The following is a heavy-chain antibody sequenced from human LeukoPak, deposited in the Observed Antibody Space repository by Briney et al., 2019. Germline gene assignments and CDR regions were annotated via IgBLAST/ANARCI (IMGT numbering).Heavy chain of an antibody. CDR1: KFTFSNYD. D-gene: IGHD6-13*01. Sequence: GGSLRLSCAASKFTFSNYDMHWVRQATGKGLEWVSSIGTAGDPYYAGSVKGRFTISRENAKNSFYLQMNSLRAGDTAVYYCSRGGRLAGNALDIWGQGTMVTVSS. CDR3: SRGGRLAGNALDI. J-gene: IGHJ3*02. CDR2: IGTAGDP. V-gene: IGHV3-13*05.